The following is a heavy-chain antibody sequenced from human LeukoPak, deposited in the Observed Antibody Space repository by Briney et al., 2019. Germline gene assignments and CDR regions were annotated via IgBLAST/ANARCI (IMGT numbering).Heavy chain of an antibody. J-gene: IGHJ4*02. Sequence: GGSLRLSCVASGFTFSSYAMSWVRQAPGKGLEWVSAISGSGGSTYYADSVKGRFTISRDNSKNTLYLQMNSLRAEDTAVYYCAKDSMEWLYYFDYWGQGTLVTVSS. V-gene: IGHV3-23*01. CDR1: GFTFSSYA. CDR2: ISGSGGST. D-gene: IGHD3-3*01. CDR3: AKDSMEWLYYFDY.